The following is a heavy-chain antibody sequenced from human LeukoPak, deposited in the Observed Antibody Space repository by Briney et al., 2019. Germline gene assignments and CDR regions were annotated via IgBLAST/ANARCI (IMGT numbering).Heavy chain of an antibody. V-gene: IGHV4-31*11. CDR1: GGSFSGYY. CDR2: IYYSGST. CDR3: ARGPHYYDSSGPDAFDI. Sequence: SETLSLTCAVYGGSFSGYYWSWIRQHPGKGLEWIGYIYYSGSTYYNPSLKSRVTISVDTSKNQFSLKLSSVTAADTAVYYCARGPHYYDSSGPDAFDIWGQGTMVTVSS. J-gene: IGHJ3*02. D-gene: IGHD3-22*01.